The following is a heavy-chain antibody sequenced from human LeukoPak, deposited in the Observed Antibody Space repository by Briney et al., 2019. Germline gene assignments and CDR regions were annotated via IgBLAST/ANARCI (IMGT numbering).Heavy chain of an antibody. D-gene: IGHD3-3*01. CDR3: ARGPLRVNDFWSGGDAFDI. V-gene: IGHV4-39*01. CDR2: IYYSGST. J-gene: IGHJ3*02. Sequence: PSETLSLTCTVSGGSISSSSYYWGWIRQPPGKGLEWIGSIYYSGSTYYNPSLKSRVTISVDTSKNQFSLKLSSVTAADTAVYYCARGPLRVNDFWSGGDAFDIWGQGTMVTVSS. CDR1: GGSISSSSYY.